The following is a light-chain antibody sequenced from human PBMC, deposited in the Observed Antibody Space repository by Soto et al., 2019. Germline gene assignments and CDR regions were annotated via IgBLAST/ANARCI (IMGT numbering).Light chain of an antibody. Sequence: QSVLTQSSSASASLGSSVKLTCTLSSGHSGYIIAWHQQQPGKAPRYLMNVEGSGSYNKGSGVPDRFSGSSPGADRYLTISNLQFEDEADYYCETWDSYTRVYGGGTKLTVL. CDR3: ETWDSYTRV. J-gene: IGLJ3*02. CDR2: VEGSGSY. CDR1: SGHSGYI. V-gene: IGLV4-60*02.